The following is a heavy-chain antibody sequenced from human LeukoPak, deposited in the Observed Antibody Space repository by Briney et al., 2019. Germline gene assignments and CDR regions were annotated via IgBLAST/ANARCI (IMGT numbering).Heavy chain of an antibody. CDR1: GFTFSAYS. Sequence: GGSLRLSCAASGFTFSAYSTTWVRQAPKKGLEWVSYIGSSSSPIYYADSVKGRFTISRDNAKNSLYLQMDSLRAEDTAVYYCARDQAYSFDYWGQGTLVTVSS. D-gene: IGHD4-11*01. CDR3: ARDQAYSFDY. V-gene: IGHV3-48*01. J-gene: IGHJ4*02. CDR2: IGSSSSPI.